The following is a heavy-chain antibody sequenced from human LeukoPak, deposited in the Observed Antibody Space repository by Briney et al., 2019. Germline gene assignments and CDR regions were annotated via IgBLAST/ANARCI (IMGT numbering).Heavy chain of an antibody. CDR3: ARGEEIVVVITTYFDY. CDR2: FDPEDGET. D-gene: IGHD3-22*01. CDR1: GYTLTELS. Sequence: GASVKVSCKVSGYTLTELSMHWVRQAPGKGLEWMGGFDPEDGETIYAQKFQGRVTMTEDTSTDTVYMELSSLRSEDTAVYYCARGEEIVVVITTYFDYWGQGTLVTVSS. V-gene: IGHV1-24*01. J-gene: IGHJ4*02.